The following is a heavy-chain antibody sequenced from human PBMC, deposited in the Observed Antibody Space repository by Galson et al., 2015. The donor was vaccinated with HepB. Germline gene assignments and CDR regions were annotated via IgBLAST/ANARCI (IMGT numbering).Heavy chain of an antibody. Sequence: SLRLSCAASGFTFSGSAMHWVRQASGKGLEWVGRIRSKANSYATAYAASVKGRFTISRDDSKNTAYLQMNSLKTEDTAVYYCTLSDYWGWYGAFEWGQGTVVTVSS. CDR2: IRSKANSYAT. V-gene: IGHV3-73*01. D-gene: IGHD4/OR15-4a*01. CDR1: GFTFSGSA. J-gene: IGHJ3*01. CDR3: TLSDYWGWYGAFE.